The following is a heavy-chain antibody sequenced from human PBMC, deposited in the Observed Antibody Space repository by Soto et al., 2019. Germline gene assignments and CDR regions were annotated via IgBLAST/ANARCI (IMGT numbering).Heavy chain of an antibody. V-gene: IGHV3-48*03. J-gene: IGHJ4*02. Sequence: EVQLVESGGGLVQPGGSLRLSCAASGFTFSSYAMNWVRQAPGKGLEWVSYISSSGSTIYYADSVKGRFTIPRDNAKNSLYLQMNSLGAEDTAVYYCAREGLIPADYWGQGTLVTVSS. CDR2: ISSSGSTI. D-gene: IGHD2-2*01. CDR1: GFTFSSYA. CDR3: AREGLIPADY.